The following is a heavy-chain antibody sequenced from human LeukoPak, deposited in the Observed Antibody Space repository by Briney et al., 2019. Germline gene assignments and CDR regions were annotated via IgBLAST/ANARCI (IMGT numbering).Heavy chain of an antibody. CDR2: ISYSGST. J-gene: IGHJ4*02. CDR3: ARTYCRGGSCHFDY. Sequence: SETLSLTCTVSGGSISSYYRSWIRQPPGKGLEWIGYISYSGSTDSNPSLKSRVTISVDTSKNQISLKLSSVTAADTAVYYCARTYCRGGSCHFDYWGQGTLVTVSS. CDR1: GGSISSYY. D-gene: IGHD2-15*01. V-gene: IGHV4-59*08.